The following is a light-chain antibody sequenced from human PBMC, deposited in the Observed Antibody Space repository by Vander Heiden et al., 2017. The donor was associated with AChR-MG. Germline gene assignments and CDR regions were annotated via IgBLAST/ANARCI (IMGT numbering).Light chain of an antibody. V-gene: IGKV3-11*01. CDR2: DAS. Sequence: EMVLTQSAATLALPRGERATLCCRASQSVSSYLAWYQQKPGQAPRLLIYDASNRATGIPARFSGSGSGTDFTLTISSLEPEDFAVYYCQQHCNSPRLTFGGGTKVEIK. CDR3: QQHCNSPRLT. CDR1: QSVSSY. J-gene: IGKJ4*01.